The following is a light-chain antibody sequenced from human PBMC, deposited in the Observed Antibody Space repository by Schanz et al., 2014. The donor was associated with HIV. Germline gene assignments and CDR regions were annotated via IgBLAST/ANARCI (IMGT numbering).Light chain of an antibody. J-gene: IGLJ2*01. Sequence: QSALTQPRYASGSPGQSVTISCTGTRSDVGGYNHVSWYQQHPGSAPKVIIYEVTKRPSGVPDRFSGSKSGFSASLVITDLQAEDEGDYYCQSFDVSLGGVIFGVGTKLTVL. CDR2: EVT. CDR3: QSFDVSLGGVI. CDR1: RSDVGGYNH. V-gene: IGLV2-8*01.